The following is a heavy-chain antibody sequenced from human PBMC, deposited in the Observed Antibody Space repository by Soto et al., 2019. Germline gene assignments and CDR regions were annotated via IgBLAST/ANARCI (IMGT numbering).Heavy chain of an antibody. CDR1: GYTFTSYG. Sequence: ASVKVSCKASGYTFTSYGISWVRQAPGQGLEWMGWISAYNGNTNYAQKLQGRVTMTTDTSTSTAYTELRSLRSDDTAVYYCARALSSSWYMDYYYGMDVWGQGTTVTVSS. CDR2: ISAYNGNT. CDR3: ARALSSSWYMDYYYGMDV. D-gene: IGHD6-13*01. V-gene: IGHV1-18*04. J-gene: IGHJ6*02.